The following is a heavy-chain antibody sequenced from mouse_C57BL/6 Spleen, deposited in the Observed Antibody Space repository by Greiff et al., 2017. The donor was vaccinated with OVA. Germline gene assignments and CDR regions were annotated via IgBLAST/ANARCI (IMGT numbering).Heavy chain of an antibody. CDR2: IYPGDGDT. CDR3: ARRDFTTVVEGYYFDY. J-gene: IGHJ2*01. D-gene: IGHD1-1*01. Sequence: VQLQQSGAELVKPGASVKISCKASGYAFSSYWMNWVKQRPGKGLEWIGQIYPGDGDTNYNGKFKGKATLTADKSSSTAYMQLSSLTSEDSAVYFCARRDFTTVVEGYYFDYWGQGTTLTVSS. V-gene: IGHV1-80*01. CDR1: GYAFSSYW.